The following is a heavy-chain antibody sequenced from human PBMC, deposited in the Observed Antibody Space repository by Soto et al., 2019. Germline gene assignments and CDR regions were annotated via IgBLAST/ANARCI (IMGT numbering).Heavy chain of an antibody. CDR2: ISAYNGNT. Sequence: ASVNVSCKASGYTFTSYGISWVRQAPGQGLEWMGWISAYNGNTNYAQKLQGRVNMTTDTYKSTAYMELRSLRSDDTAVYYCARLRAPLDTYESWGQGTLVHGSS. CDR1: GYTFTSYG. V-gene: IGHV1-18*04. CDR3: ARLRAPLDTYES. D-gene: IGHD5-18*01. J-gene: IGHJ5*02.